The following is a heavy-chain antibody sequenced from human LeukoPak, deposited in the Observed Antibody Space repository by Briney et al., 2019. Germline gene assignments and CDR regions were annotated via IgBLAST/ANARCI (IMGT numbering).Heavy chain of an antibody. Sequence: ASVKVSCKASGYPSSGYYINWVRYGPGQGLEWMGWIKPNSGDTNYAQKFQGRLTMTRDTTISTVYMELNRLRSDDTAVYYCARGDEWELAVDYWGQGTLITVSS. CDR1: GYPSSGYY. CDR3: ARGDEWELAVDY. D-gene: IGHD1-26*01. V-gene: IGHV1-2*02. J-gene: IGHJ4*02. CDR2: IKPNSGDT.